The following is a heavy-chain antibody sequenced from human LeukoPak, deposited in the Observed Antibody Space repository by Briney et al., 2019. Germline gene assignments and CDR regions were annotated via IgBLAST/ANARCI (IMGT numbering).Heavy chain of an antibody. Sequence: GGSLRLSCAASGFTFSDYAMSWVRQAPGKGLEWVSTISNTGSDTYYADSVKGRFTISRDNSENTLYLQMNNLRAEDTAIHYCAKVPYSDYGSGRPPFMDVWGQGTTVAVSS. V-gene: IGHV3-23*01. D-gene: IGHD3-10*01. CDR3: AKVPYSDYGSGRPPFMDV. J-gene: IGHJ6*02. CDR2: ISNTGSDT. CDR1: GFTFSDYA.